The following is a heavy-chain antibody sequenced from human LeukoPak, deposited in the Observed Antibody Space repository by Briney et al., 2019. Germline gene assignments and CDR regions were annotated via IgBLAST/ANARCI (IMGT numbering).Heavy chain of an antibody. J-gene: IGHJ6*03. D-gene: IGHD4-17*01. CDR1: EFTFGDYA. CDR3: TTLSRHYGDYFATIYYYMDV. V-gene: IGHV3-49*04. Sequence: GGSLRLSCTASEFTFGDYAMSWVRQAPGKGLEWVGFIRSKTDGGTTDYAAPVKGRSTISRDDSKNTLHLQMNSLKTEDTAVYYCTTLSRHYGDYFATIYYYMDVWGKGTTVTVSS. CDR2: IRSKTDGGTT.